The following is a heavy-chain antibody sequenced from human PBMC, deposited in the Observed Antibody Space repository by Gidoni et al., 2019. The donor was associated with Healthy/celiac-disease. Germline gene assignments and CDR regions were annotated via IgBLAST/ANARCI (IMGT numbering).Heavy chain of an antibody. CDR2: ISGSGGST. D-gene: IGHD6-19*01. V-gene: IGHV3-23*01. Sequence: AQPLDSGGGLVQPGVSLRPSCAASGFTFSGYAMSWVRPAPGKGLVLVSAISGSGGSTCYADSVKGRFTIARDNSKNTRYQQMNSLRAEDTAVYCCAKGYSSGWSAFDYWGQGTLVTVSS. CDR1: GFTFSGYA. J-gene: IGHJ4*02. CDR3: AKGYSSGWSAFDY.